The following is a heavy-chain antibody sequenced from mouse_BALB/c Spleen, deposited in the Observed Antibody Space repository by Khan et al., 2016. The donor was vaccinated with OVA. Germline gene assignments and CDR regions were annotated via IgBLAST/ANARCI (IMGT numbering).Heavy chain of an antibody. D-gene: IGHD1-2*01. CDR2: ISYSGST. CDR1: GYSITSGYG. V-gene: IGHV3-2*02. CDR3: ARTARIKY. Sequence: VQLQESGLGLVKPSQSLSLTCTVTGYSITSGYGWNWIRQFPGNKLEWMGYISYSGSTNYNPSLKSRISITRDTSKNQFFLQLNSVTTEDTATYYCARTARIKYWGQGTTLTVSS. J-gene: IGHJ2*01.